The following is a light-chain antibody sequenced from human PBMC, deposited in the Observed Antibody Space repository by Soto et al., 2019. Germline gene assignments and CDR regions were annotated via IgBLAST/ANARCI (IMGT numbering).Light chain of an antibody. J-gene: IGKJ2*01. CDR2: TAS. CDR3: QQYNSYYT. V-gene: IGKV1-5*01. CDR1: QNVKNY. Sequence: DMQMTQSPSSLSASVGDTVTITCRASQNVKNYLNWYKQRPGRAPSLLIFTASNLESGVPSRFSGSGSGTEFSITISRLQTDDFETYYCQQYNSYYTFGKGTKEDIK.